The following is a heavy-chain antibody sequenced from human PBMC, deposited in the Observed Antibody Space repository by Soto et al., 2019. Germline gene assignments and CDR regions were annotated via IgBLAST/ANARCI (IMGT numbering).Heavy chain of an antibody. D-gene: IGHD4-17*01. J-gene: IGHJ5*02. Sequence: PSETLSLTCTVSGGSISRYYWSWIRQPAGKGLEWIGRIYTSGRTNYNPSLKSRVSMSVDTSKNQFSLNLSSVTAADTAVYYCAFEGTTVTTYRAWFDPWGQGTLVAVSS. CDR3: AFEGTTVTTYRAWFDP. CDR2: IYTSGRT. V-gene: IGHV4-4*07. CDR1: GGSISRYY.